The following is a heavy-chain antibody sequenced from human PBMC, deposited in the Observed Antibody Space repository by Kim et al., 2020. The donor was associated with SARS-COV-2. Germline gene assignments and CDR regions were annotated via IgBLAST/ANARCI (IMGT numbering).Heavy chain of an antibody. Sequence: GGSLRLSCAASGFTFDDYAMHWVRQAPGKGLEWVSGISWNSGSIGYADSVKGRFTISRDNAKNSLYLQMNSLRAEDTALYYCAKDGAMTTVTAGGPDYYYGMDVWGQGTTVTVSS. CDR1: GFTFDDYA. D-gene: IGHD4-17*01. CDR2: ISWNSGSI. CDR3: AKDGAMTTVTAGGPDYYYGMDV. J-gene: IGHJ6*02. V-gene: IGHV3-9*01.